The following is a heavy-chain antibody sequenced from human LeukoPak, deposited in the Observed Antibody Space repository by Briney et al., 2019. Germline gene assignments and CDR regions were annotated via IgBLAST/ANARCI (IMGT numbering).Heavy chain of an antibody. J-gene: IGHJ4*02. CDR3: AKACYDFWSSYSHFDY. V-gene: IGHV3-23*01. D-gene: IGHD3-3*01. Sequence: GGSLRLSCAASGFTFSSYAMSWVRQAPGEGLEWVSAISGSGGSTYYADSVKGRFTISRDNSKNTLYLQMNSLRAEDTAVYYCAKACYDFWSSYSHFDYWGQGTLVTVSS. CDR2: ISGSGGST. CDR1: GFTFSSYA.